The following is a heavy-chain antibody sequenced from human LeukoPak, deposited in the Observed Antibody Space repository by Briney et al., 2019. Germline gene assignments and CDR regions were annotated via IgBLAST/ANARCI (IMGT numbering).Heavy chain of an antibody. D-gene: IGHD3-10*01. Sequence: ASVKVSCKASGGTFSSYAISWVRQAPGQGLEWMGRIIPILGIANYAQKFQGRVTITADKSTSTAYMELSSLRSEDTAVYYCARDPAMVRGVIMIDWGQGTLVTVSS. CDR1: GGTFSSYA. CDR2: IIPILGIA. V-gene: IGHV1-69*04. J-gene: IGHJ4*02. CDR3: ARDPAMVRGVIMID.